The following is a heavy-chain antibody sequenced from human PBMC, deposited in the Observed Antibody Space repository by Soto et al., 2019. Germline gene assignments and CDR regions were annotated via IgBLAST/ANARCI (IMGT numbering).Heavy chain of an antibody. CDR3: AKDLQSYGDYDYYCYGMDV. D-gene: IGHD4-17*01. Sequence: QVQLVESGGGEVQPGRSLTISCAASGFTFSTYGMHWVRQTPGKGLEWVAVISYDGTNKFYSDSVKGRFTISRDNFKNTLTLQMNSLRADDTAVYSCAKDLQSYGDYDYYCYGMDVWGLGTRVPSP. CDR1: GFTFSTYG. V-gene: IGHV3-30*18. J-gene: IGHJ6*02. CDR2: ISYDGTNK.